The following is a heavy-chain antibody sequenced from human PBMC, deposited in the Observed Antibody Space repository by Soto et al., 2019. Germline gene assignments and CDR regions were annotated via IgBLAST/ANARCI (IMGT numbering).Heavy chain of an antibody. CDR3: AKEGIWFEESPVNPTSVY. CDR2: ISYDGSNK. CDR1: GFTFSSYG. V-gene: IGHV3-30*18. J-gene: IGHJ4*02. D-gene: IGHD3-10*01. Sequence: QVQLVESGGGVVQPGRSLRLSCAASGFTFSSYGMHWVRQAPGKGLEWVAGISYDGSNKYYADSVKGRFTISRDNCKNAVYLPMNRLRAEDTAVNYCAKEGIWFEESPVNPTSVYWGQGTLVTVSS.